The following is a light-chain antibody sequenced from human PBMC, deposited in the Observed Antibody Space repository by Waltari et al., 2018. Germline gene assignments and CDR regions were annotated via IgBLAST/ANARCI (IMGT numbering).Light chain of an antibody. J-gene: IGKJ4*01. V-gene: IGKV3-20*01. CDR3: QKYGSTPRP. CDR1: QSLRNNS. Sequence: EIVLTQSPGTLSLSPGERASLSCRASQSLRNNSVAWSTHNPGQAPRLLIFAASRRATGIPDRFSGSGSGTDFTLTISSLEPEDFAVYYCQKYGSTPRPFGGGTKVEIK. CDR2: AAS.